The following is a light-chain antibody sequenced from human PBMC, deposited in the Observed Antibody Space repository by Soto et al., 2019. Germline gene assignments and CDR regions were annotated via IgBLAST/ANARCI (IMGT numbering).Light chain of an antibody. CDR1: SSDIGFYTF. Sequence: QSALSQPASVSGSPGQSITISCIGTSSDIGFYTFISWYQHLPDKAPKLLIFEVSRRPSGVSSRFSGSKSGNTASLSISGLQAEDEAHYYCSSYTSNTTLVFGGGTKVT. V-gene: IGLV2-14*01. CDR2: EVS. J-gene: IGLJ3*02. CDR3: SSYTSNTTLV.